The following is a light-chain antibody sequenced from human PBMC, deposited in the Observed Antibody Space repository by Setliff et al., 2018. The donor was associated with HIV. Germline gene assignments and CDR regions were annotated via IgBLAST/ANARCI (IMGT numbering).Light chain of an antibody. CDR3: ETWDSNTHGL. J-gene: IGLJ2*01. Sequence: QPVLAQSSSASASLGSSVKFTCTLSSGHSSYIIAWHQQQPGKAPRFLMRLEGSGSYNKGSGVPDRFSGSSSGADRYLTISNLQSEDEADYYCETWDSNTHGLFGGGTKVTVL. CDR1: SGHSSYI. CDR2: LEGSGSY. V-gene: IGLV4-60*03.